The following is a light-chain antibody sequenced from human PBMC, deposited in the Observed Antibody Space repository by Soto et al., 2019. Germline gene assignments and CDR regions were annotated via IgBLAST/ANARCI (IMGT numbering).Light chain of an antibody. V-gene: IGLV2-14*01. J-gene: IGLJ1*01. CDR1: SSDVGGYNY. Sequence: QSALTQPASVSASPGQSITISCTGTSSDVGGYNYVSWYQQHPGKAPKLMIYEVSNRPSGVSNRFSGSKSGNTASLTISGRQAADEADYYCSSYTSSSLHVFGTGTKVTVL. CDR3: SSYTSSSLHV. CDR2: EVS.